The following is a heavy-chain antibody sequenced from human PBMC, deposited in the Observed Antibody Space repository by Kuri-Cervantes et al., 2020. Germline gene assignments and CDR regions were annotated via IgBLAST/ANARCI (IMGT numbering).Heavy chain of an antibody. CDR1: GYTFTNFG. J-gene: IGHJ3*02. Sequence: ASVKVSCKASGYTFTNFGISWVRQAPGQGLEWMGWISSNTGNTNYAQNLQGRVTMTTDTSTRTAYMELSSLRSEDTAVYYCARDYYDSSGYARGTFDIWGQGTMVTVSS. CDR3: ARDYYDSSGYARGTFDI. V-gene: IGHV1-18*01. CDR2: ISSNTGNT. D-gene: IGHD3-22*01.